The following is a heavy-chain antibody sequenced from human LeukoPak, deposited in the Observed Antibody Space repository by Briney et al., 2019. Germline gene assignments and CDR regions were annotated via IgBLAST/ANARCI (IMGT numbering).Heavy chain of an antibody. V-gene: IGHV3-23*01. CDR3: ANRPPYSSGWYDY. Sequence: PGRSLRLSCAASGFTFSSYAMSWVRQAPGKGLEWVSTISGSGDNTYYADSVKGRFTISRDNSKNTLYLQMNSLRAEDTVVYYCANRPPYSSGWYDYWGQGTLVTVSS. D-gene: IGHD6-19*01. J-gene: IGHJ4*02. CDR2: ISGSGDNT. CDR1: GFTFSSYA.